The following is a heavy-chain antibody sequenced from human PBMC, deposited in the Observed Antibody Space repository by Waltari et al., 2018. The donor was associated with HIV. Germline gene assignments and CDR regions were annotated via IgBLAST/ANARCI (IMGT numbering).Heavy chain of an antibody. CDR2: IRSLSYGGTS. D-gene: IGHD2-2*01. CDR1: GSNFEHYA. J-gene: IGHJ1*01. V-gene: IGHV3-49*03. Sequence: DVRLEESGGGVVPPGRSLRLTCVTSGSNFEHYALSWFRQSPGKAPEWVGFIRSLSYGGTSDYAASTKGRVIISRDDSQSVIYLDVTSLKTEDTGVYYCVRESLPKCAAGSCYRKWGQGT. CDR3: VRESLPKCAAGSCYRK.